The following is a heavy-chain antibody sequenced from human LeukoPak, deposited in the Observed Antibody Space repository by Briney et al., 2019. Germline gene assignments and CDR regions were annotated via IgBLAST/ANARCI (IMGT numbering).Heavy chain of an antibody. CDR1: GGSFSGYY. Sequence: PSETLSLTCAVYGGSFSGYYWSWIRQPPGKGLEWIGYIYYSGSTNYNPSLKSRVTISVDTSKNQFSLKLSSVTAADTAVYYCARLSCGGDCYSDWFDPWGQGTLVTVSS. CDR2: IYYSGST. V-gene: IGHV4-59*08. D-gene: IGHD2-21*02. J-gene: IGHJ5*02. CDR3: ARLSCGGDCYSDWFDP.